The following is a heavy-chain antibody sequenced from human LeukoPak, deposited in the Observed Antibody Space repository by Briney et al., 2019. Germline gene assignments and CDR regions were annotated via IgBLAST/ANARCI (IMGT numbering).Heavy chain of an antibody. CDR1: GYTFTSYY. CDR2: INPSGGST. CDR3: ATNTMVPYYFYMDV. J-gene: IGHJ6*03. Sequence: ASVKVSCKASGYTFTSYYMHWVRQAPGQGLEWMGRINPSGGSTSYAQKFQGRVTMTEDTSTDTAYMELSSLRSEDTAVYYCATNTMVPYYFYMDVWGKGTTVTISS. V-gene: IGHV1-46*01. D-gene: IGHD3-10*01.